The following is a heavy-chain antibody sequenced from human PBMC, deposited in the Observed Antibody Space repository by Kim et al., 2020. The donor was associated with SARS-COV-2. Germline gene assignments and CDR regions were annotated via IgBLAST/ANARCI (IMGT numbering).Heavy chain of an antibody. J-gene: IGHJ4*02. CDR3: ARSEGRASWHHFDY. CDR2: IFYGGDT. D-gene: IGHD3-3*02. V-gene: IGHV4-59*01. Sequence: SQTLSLTCTVSSDSFSAYYWSWIRHLPGKGLEWIGYIFYGGDTYYNPSLKSRVTISWDTSRNRFSVDLTSVTEADTAVYYCARSEGRASWHHFDYWGQGILVTVSS. CDR1: SDSFSAYY.